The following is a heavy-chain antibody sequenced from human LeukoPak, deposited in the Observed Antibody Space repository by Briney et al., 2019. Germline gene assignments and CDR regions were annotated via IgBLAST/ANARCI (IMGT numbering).Heavy chain of an antibody. D-gene: IGHD4-23*01. CDR3: AKPYGGNWQTDAFDI. V-gene: IGHV3-30*02. CDR2: IRYDGSNK. J-gene: IGHJ3*02. CDR1: GFTFSSYG. Sequence: PGGSLRLSCAASGFTFSSYGMHWVRQAPGKGLEWVAFIRYDGSNKYYADSVKGRFTISRDNSKNTLYLQMNSLRTEDTAVYYCAKPYGGNWQTDAFDIWGQGTMVTVSS.